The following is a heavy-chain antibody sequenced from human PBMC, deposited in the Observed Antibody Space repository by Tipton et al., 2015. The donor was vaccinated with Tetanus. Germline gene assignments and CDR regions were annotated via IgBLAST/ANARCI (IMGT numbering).Heavy chain of an antibody. J-gene: IGHJ4*02. V-gene: IGHV4-61*08. CDR3: ARANSEFPKKGPFDS. CDR1: GGSVRSGDYS. CDR2: VSYRGRT. D-gene: IGHD2/OR15-2a*01. Sequence: TLSLTCTVSGGSVRSGDYSWNWIRQPPGKGLEWLAYVSYRGRTNSNHSLKSRITISQDTSKNQLSLRLTSVTAADTAVYYCARANSEFPKKGPFDSWGQGSLVIVSS.